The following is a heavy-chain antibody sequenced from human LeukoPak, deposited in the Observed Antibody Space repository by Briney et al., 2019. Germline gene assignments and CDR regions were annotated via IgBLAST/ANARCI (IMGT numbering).Heavy chain of an antibody. D-gene: IGHD6-13*01. CDR2: INHSGST. Sequence: PSKTLSLTCAVYGGSFSGYYWSWIRQPPGKGLEWIGEINHSGSTNYNPSLKSRVTISVDTSKNQFSLKLSSVTAADTAVCYCARGPKTYFIAAAGINWFDPWGQGTLVTVSS. CDR3: ARGPKTYFIAAAGINWFDP. CDR1: GGSFSGYY. J-gene: IGHJ5*02. V-gene: IGHV4-34*01.